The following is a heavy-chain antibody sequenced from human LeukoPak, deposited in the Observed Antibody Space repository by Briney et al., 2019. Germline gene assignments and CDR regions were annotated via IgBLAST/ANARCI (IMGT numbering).Heavy chain of an antibody. D-gene: IGHD2-15*01. J-gene: IGHJ4*02. CDR1: GGSISSGSYY. CDR2: IYTSGST. CDR3: ARVIWSGGSCRFDY. V-gene: IGHV4-61*02. Sequence: SETLSLTCTVPGGSISSGSYYWSWIRQPAGKGLEWIGRIYTSGSTNYNPSLKSRVTITVDTSKNQFSLKLSSVTAADTVVYYCARVIWSGGSCRFDYWGQGTLVTVSS.